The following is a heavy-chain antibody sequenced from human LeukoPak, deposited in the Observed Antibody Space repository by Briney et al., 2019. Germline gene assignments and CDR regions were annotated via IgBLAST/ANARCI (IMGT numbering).Heavy chain of an antibody. CDR3: ARVRAARVYYYYYMDV. V-gene: IGHV1-69*06. J-gene: IGHJ6*03. Sequence: GASVNVSCKASGGTFSSYAISWVRQAPGQGLEWMGGIIPIFGTANYAQKFQGRVTITADKSTSTAYMELSSLRSEDTAVYYCARVRAARVYYYYYMDVWGKGTTVTVSS. D-gene: IGHD6-6*01. CDR1: GGTFSSYA. CDR2: IIPIFGTA.